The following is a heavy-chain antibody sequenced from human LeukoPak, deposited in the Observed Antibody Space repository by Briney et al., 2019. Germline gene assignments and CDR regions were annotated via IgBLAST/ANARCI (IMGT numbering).Heavy chain of an antibody. CDR3: ARATEPYGSGNL. V-gene: IGHV1-69*13. D-gene: IGHD3-10*01. Sequence: GASVKVSCKASGYTFTSYGISWVRQAPGQGLEWMGGIIPIFGTANYAQKFQGRVTITADESTSTAYMELSSLRSEDTAVYYCARATEPYGSGNLWGQGTLVTVSS. J-gene: IGHJ4*02. CDR1: GYTFTSYG. CDR2: IIPIFGTA.